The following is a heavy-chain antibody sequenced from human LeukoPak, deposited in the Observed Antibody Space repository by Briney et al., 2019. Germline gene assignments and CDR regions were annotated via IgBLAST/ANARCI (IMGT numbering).Heavy chain of an antibody. J-gene: IGHJ4*02. CDR3: ARVWQDYSGVDY. CDR1: GFTFSAYH. D-gene: IGHD2-21*01. CDR2: ISTTGTTI. V-gene: IGHV3-48*02. Sequence: GGSLRLSCAASGFTFSAYHINWVRQAPGQELEWISYISTTGTTIHYADPVKGRFAISRDNAKSSLYLQMNSLRDEDTAVYYCARVWQDYSGVDYWGQGTLVTVSS.